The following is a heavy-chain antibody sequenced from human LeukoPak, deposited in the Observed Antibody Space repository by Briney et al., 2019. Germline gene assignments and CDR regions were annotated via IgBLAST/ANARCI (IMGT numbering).Heavy chain of an antibody. CDR1: GFTFSSYW. CDR2: IKQDGSEK. Sequence: GGSLRLSCAASGFTFSSYWMSWVRQAPGKGLEWVANIKQDGSEKYYVDSVKGRFTISRDNAKNSLYLQMNSLRAEDTAVYYCASRGLLGYCSSTSCYADYYFDCWGQGTLVTVSS. J-gene: IGHJ4*02. CDR3: ASRGLLGYCSSTSCYADYYFDC. V-gene: IGHV3-7*01. D-gene: IGHD2-2*01.